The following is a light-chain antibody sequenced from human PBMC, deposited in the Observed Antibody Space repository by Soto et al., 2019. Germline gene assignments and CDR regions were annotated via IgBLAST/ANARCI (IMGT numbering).Light chain of an antibody. CDR3: QQYGSSKT. J-gene: IGKJ1*01. CDR2: GAS. CDR1: QMGSSN. Sequence: EIVMTQSPATLSVSPGERATLSCRASQMGSSNLACHQQKPGQAPRLLIYGASSRATGIPDRFSGSGSGTDFTLTISRLEPEDFAVYYCQQYGSSKTFGQGTKVDIK. V-gene: IGKV3-20*01.